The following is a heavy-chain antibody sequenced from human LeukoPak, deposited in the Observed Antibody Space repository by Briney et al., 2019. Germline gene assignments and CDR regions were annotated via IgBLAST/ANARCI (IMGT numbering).Heavy chain of an antibody. V-gene: IGHV3-23*01. CDR3: AKGGQNYDFWRFDY. J-gene: IGHJ4*02. CDR1: GFPFSNYA. Sequence: GGSLRLPCAASGFPFSNYAMSWLRQAPGKGLEGVSSISGCGGSTYYADSVKGRVTISRDNSKNTLYLQVNSLRAEDTAVYFCAKGGQNYDFWRFDYWGQRTLVTVSS. D-gene: IGHD3-3*01. CDR2: ISGCGGST.